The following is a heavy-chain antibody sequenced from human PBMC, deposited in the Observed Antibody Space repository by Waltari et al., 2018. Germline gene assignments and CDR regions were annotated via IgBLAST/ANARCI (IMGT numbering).Heavy chain of an antibody. CDR3: ARGPSAVDAFDI. V-gene: IGHV4-34*01. CDR1: GGSFSGYY. Sequence: QVQLQQWGAGLLKPSETLSLTCAVYGGSFSGYYWSWIRQPPGKGLEWIGEINHSGSTNYHPSLKSRVTISVDTSKNQFSLKLSSVTAADTAVYYCARGPSAVDAFDIWGQGTMVTVSS. J-gene: IGHJ3*02. D-gene: IGHD6-19*01. CDR2: INHSGST.